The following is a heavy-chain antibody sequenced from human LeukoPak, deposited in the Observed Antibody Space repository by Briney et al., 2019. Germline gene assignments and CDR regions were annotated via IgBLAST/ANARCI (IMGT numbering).Heavy chain of an antibody. CDR1: GGSISSSSYY. V-gene: IGHV4-39*01. CDR2: IYYSGST. CDR3: ARHGGYAYAFDI. J-gene: IGHJ3*02. Sequence: SETLSLTCTVSGGSISSSSYYWGWIRQPPGKGLEWIGCIYYSGSTYYNPSLKSRVTISVDTSKNQFSLKLSSVTAADRAVYYCARHGGYAYAFDIWGQGTTVTVSS. D-gene: IGHD1-26*01.